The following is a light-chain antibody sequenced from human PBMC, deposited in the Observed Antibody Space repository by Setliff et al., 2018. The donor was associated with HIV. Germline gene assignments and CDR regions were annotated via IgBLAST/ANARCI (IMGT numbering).Light chain of an antibody. CDR3: AAWDDSLNGPL. CDR2: FDD. J-gene: IGLJ3*02. V-gene: IGLV1-36*01. Sequence: QSVLTQPPSVSGAPRQRVTISCSGSSSNFRNNAVNWYQKRPGEPPKLLFHFDDVLPSGVSDRFSGSKSGTSASLAISDLQSEDEADYYCAAWDDSLNGPLFGGGTKVTVL. CDR1: SSNFRNNA.